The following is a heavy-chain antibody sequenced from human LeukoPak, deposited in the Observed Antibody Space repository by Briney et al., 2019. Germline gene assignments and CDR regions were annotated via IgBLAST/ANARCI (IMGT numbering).Heavy chain of an antibody. CDR1: GGSLSSYY. D-gene: IGHD5-12*01. Sequence: SETLSLTCTVSGGSLSSYYWSWIRQPPGKGLEWIGYIYYSGSTNYNPSLKSRVTISVDTSKNQFSLELSSVTAADTAVYYCARGGYEARSYYFDYWGQGILVTVSS. CDR3: ARGGYEARSYYFDY. CDR2: IYYSGST. V-gene: IGHV4-59*01. J-gene: IGHJ4*02.